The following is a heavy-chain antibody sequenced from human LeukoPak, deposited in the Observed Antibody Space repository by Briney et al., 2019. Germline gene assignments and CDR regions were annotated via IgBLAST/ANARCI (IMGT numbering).Heavy chain of an antibody. V-gene: IGHV1-46*01. CDR1: GGTFSSYA. CDR3: ARTMVRGVTPDY. D-gene: IGHD3-10*01. Sequence: ASVKVSCKASGGTFSSYAISWVRQAPGQGLEWMGIINPSGGSTSYAQKFQGRVTMTRDTSTSTVYMELSSLRSEDTAVYYCARTMVRGVTPDYWGQGTLVTVSS. J-gene: IGHJ4*02. CDR2: INPSGGST.